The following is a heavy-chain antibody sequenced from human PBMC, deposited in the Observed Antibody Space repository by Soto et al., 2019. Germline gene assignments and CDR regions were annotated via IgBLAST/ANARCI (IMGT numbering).Heavy chain of an antibody. CDR3: TTASLYSGYDRYYYYYYYMDV. D-gene: IGHD5-12*01. Sequence: PGGSLRLSCAASVFTFSNAWMSWVRQAPGKGLEWVGRIKSKTDGGTTDYAAPVKGRFTISRDDSKNTLYLQMNSLKTEDTAVYYCTTASLYSGYDRYYYYYYYMDVWGKGTTVTVSS. J-gene: IGHJ6*03. CDR1: VFTFSNAW. V-gene: IGHV3-15*01. CDR2: IKSKTDGGTT.